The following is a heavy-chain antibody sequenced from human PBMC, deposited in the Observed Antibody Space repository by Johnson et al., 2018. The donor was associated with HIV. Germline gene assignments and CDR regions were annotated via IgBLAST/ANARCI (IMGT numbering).Heavy chain of an antibody. V-gene: IGHV3-30*19. CDR1: GFTFSRSG. Sequence: LVESGGGVVQPGRSVRLSCTASGFTFSRSGMHWVRQTPGEGLEWVALISYDGSNKYYADSVKGRFTISRDNSKNTLYLQMNSLRAEDTAVYYCAKATYYYVSTTYYSRWGDAFDIWGQGTMVTVSS. CDR2: ISYDGSNK. CDR3: AKATYYYVSTTYYSRWGDAFDI. J-gene: IGHJ3*02. D-gene: IGHD3-22*01.